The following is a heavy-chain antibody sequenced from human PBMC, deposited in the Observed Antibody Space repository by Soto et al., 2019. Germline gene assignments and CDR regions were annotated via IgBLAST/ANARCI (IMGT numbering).Heavy chain of an antibody. J-gene: IGHJ6*02. CDR1: GFTFSSYG. CDR3: ARDSSIAVAGMGMDV. D-gene: IGHD6-19*01. CDR2: IWYDGSNK. V-gene: IGHV3-33*01. Sequence: QVQLVESGGGVVQPGRSPRLSCAASGFTFSSYGMHWVRQAPGKGLEWVAVIWYDGSNKYYADSVKGRFTISRDNSKNTLYLQMNSLRAEDTAVYYCARDSSIAVAGMGMDVWGQGTTVTVSS.